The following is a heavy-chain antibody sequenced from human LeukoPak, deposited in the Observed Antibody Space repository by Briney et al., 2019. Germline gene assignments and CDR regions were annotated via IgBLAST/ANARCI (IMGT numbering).Heavy chain of an antibody. CDR2: IGDTGRAK. Sequence: PGGSLRVSCAASGFSFSSHGMHWFRQAPGKGLEWVAVIGDTGRAKVYADSVRGRFTISRDNSKNTLYLQMNSLRAEDTAVYYCARGPGQRDCSGGTCYPALRYWGQGTLVTVSS. J-gene: IGHJ4*02. CDR1: GFSFSSHG. V-gene: IGHV3-33*08. D-gene: IGHD2-15*01. CDR3: ARGPGQRDCSGGTCYPALRY.